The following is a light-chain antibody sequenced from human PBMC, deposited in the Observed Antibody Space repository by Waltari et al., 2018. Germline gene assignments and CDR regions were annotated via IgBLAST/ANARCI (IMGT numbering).Light chain of an antibody. CDR3: AAWDDSRSVV. CDR1: SSNIGNNH. Sequence: QSLLTQSPSASGTPGQRVSISCSGSSSNIGNNHVYWYQHFPGTAPRLLFYDTDRRASGVPARFYASKSGTSASLAISGLRSEDEADYYCAAWDDSRSVVFGGGTRLTVL. J-gene: IGLJ2*01. V-gene: IGLV1-47*01. CDR2: DTD.